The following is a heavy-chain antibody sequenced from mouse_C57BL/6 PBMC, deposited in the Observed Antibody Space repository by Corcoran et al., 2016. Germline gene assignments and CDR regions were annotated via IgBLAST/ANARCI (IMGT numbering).Heavy chain of an antibody. V-gene: IGHV14-2*01. CDR3: ASCGTGPGY. Sequence: LLKPGASDKLTCTAYGFNITDYNKHWGKKRTEQGLEWMGRIDPEDGETKYAPKFQGKATITADTSSNTAYLQLSSLTSEDTAVYYCASCGTGPGYWVQCTTLTVSS. J-gene: IGHJ2*01. D-gene: IGHD1-1*02. CDR1: GFNITDYN. CDR2: IDPEDGET.